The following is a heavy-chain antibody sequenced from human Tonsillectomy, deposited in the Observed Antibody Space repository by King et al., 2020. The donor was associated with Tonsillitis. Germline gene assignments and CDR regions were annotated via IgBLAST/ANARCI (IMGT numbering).Heavy chain of an antibody. CDR3: AMDRGEPLQWLVLDWDY. CDR2: ISAYTGDR. D-gene: IGHD6-19*01. V-gene: IGHV1-18*04. J-gene: IGHJ4*02. CDR1: GYTFSSYG. Sequence: VQLVESGAEVKKPGASVKVSCKASGYTFSSYGFSWVRQAPGQGLEWMGWISAYTGDRTYAQKLQDRVTMTTDRSTYTAYMELRSLRSDDPAIYYCAMDRGEPLQWLVLDWDYWGQGTLVTVSS.